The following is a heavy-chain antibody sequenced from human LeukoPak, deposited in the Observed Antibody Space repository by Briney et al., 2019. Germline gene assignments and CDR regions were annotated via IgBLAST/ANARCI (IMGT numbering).Heavy chain of an antibody. Sequence: SETLSLTCAVYGGSFSGYYLSWIRQPPGKGLEWIGEINHSGSTNYNPSLKSRVTISVDTSKNQFSLKLSSVTAADTAVYYCARGARIVSAFDIWGQGTMDTVSS. CDR2: INHSGST. D-gene: IGHD3-22*01. J-gene: IGHJ3*02. CDR1: GGSFSGYY. V-gene: IGHV4-34*01. CDR3: ARGARIVSAFDI.